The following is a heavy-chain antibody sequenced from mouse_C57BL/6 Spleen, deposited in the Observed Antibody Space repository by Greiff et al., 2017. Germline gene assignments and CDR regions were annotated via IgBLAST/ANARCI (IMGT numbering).Heavy chain of an antibody. V-gene: IGHV7-3*01. CDR3: ARYIFRYDACYFDY. CDR2: IRNKANGYTT. CDR1: GFTFTDYY. D-gene: IGHD2-3*01. J-gene: IGHJ2*01. Sequence: EVQLVESGGGLVQPGGSLSLSCAASGFTFTDYYMSWVRQPPGKALEWLGFIRNKANGYTTEYSASVKGRFTISRDNSQSILYLQMNALRAEDSATYYCARYIFRYDACYFDYWGQGTTLTVSS.